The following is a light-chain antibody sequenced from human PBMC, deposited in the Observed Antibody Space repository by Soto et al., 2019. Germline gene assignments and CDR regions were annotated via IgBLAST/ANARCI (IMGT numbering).Light chain of an antibody. V-gene: IGKV3-20*01. CDR3: QQYDTSPRT. Sequence: EIVLTQSPGTLSLSPGERATLSCRASQDVSSSYLAWYQQKLGQAPRLLMYGTSNRATGIPDRFSGSGSGTDFTLTISRLEAEDFAVYYCQQYDTSPRTFGQETKVDIK. J-gene: IGKJ2*01. CDR2: GTS. CDR1: QDVSSSY.